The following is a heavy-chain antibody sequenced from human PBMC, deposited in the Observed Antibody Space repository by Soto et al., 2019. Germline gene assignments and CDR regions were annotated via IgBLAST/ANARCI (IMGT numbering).Heavy chain of an antibody. D-gene: IGHD3-10*01. V-gene: IGHV1-69*02. Sequence: QVQLVQSGAALKKPGSSVKVSCKASGDTFSFYTINWVRQAPGLGLEWMGRVNPILSMSNYAQKFRGRVTMTADKSTSTAYMELRSLRSEDTAFYYCATSYGSGYRAFDYWGQGALVTVSS. J-gene: IGHJ4*02. CDR1: GDTFSFYT. CDR3: ATSYGSGYRAFDY. CDR2: VNPILSMS.